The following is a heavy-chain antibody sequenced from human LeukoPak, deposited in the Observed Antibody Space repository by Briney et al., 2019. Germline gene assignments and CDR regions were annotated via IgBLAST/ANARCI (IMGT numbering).Heavy chain of an antibody. D-gene: IGHD3-10*01. J-gene: IGHJ4*02. V-gene: IGHV1-2*02. Sequence: ASVKVSCKASGYTFTGYYMHWVRQAPGQGLEWMGWINPNSGGTNYAQKFQGGVTMTRDTSISTAYMELSRLGSDDTAVYYCARDLLGGKDYYGLGDNFDYWGQGTLVTVSS. CDR1: GYTFTGYY. CDR2: INPNSGGT. CDR3: ARDLLGGKDYYGLGDNFDY.